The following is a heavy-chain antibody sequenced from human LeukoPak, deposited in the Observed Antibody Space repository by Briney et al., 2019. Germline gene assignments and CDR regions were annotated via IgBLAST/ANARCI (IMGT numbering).Heavy chain of an antibody. J-gene: IGHJ4*02. Sequence: TGGSLRLSCAASGFTFSSYAMSWVRQAPGKGLEWVSAISGSGGSTYYADSVKGRFTISRDNSKNTLYLQMNSLRAEDTAVYSCAKDRYYYDSSGYPDYWGQGTLVTVSS. D-gene: IGHD3-22*01. CDR2: ISGSGGST. CDR1: GFTFSSYA. CDR3: AKDRYYYDSSGYPDY. V-gene: IGHV3-23*01.